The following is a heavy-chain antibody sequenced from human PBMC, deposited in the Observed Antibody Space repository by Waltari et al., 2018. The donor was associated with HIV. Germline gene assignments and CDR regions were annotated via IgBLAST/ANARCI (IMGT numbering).Heavy chain of an antibody. D-gene: IGHD2-15*01. CDR3: ARRLLRANWFDP. V-gene: IGHV1-8*01. Sequence: PGASVKVSCKASGYTFPSYDINWVRQATGQGLEWMGWMNPNSGNTGYAQKFQGRVTMTRNTSISTAYMELSSLRSEDTAVYYCARRLLRANWFDPWGQGTLVTVSS. CDR1: GYTFPSYD. CDR2: MNPNSGNT. J-gene: IGHJ5*02.